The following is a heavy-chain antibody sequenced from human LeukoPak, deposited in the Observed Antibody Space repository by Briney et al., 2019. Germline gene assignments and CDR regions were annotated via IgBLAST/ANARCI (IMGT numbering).Heavy chain of an antibody. CDR2: INHSGST. CDR3: ARASIAAAGFDY. J-gene: IGHJ4*02. Sequence: SETLSLTCAVYGGSFSGYYWSWSRQPPGKGLEWIGEINHSGSTNYNPSLKSRVTISVDTSKNQFSLKLSSVTAADTAVYYCARASIAAAGFDYWGQGTLVTVSS. D-gene: IGHD6-13*01. CDR1: GGSFSGYY. V-gene: IGHV4-34*01.